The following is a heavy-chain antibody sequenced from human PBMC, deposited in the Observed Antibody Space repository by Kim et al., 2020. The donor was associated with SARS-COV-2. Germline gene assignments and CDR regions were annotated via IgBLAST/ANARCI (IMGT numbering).Heavy chain of an antibody. CDR1: GYTFTSYD. J-gene: IGHJ6*02. V-gene: IGHV1-8*01. Sequence: ASVKVSCKASGYTFTSYDINWVRQATGQGLEWMGWMNPNSGNTGYAQKFQGRVTMTRNTSISTAYMELSSLRSEDTAVYYCARGGYSSSWNYYYYGMDVWGQGTTVTVSS. D-gene: IGHD6-13*01. CDR2: MNPNSGNT. CDR3: ARGGYSSSWNYYYYGMDV.